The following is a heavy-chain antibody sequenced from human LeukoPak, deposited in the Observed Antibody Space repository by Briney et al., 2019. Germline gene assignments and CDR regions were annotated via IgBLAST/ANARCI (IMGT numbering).Heavy chain of an antibody. CDR2: IDPNSGAT. Sequence: ASVKVSCKASGYTFTGYYLHWMRQAPGQGPEWMGWIDPNSGATNYEQRFQGRVSLTRETSISTAYMELTSLRPDDTAVYYCARSHGGNPFDNWGQGTLVTVSS. D-gene: IGHD4-23*01. CDR1: GYTFTGYY. J-gene: IGHJ4*02. CDR3: ARSHGGNPFDN. V-gene: IGHV1-2*02.